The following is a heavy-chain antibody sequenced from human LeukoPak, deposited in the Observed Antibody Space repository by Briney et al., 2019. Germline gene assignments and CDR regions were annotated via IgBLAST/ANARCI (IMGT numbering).Heavy chain of an antibody. CDR2: IYYSGST. V-gene: IGHV4-59*01. CDR1: GVSISSYY. Sequence: SETLSLTCTVSGVSISSYYWSWIRQPPGKGLEWIGYIYYSGSTNYNPSLKSRVTISVDTSKNQFSLKLSSVTAADTAVYYCAREEERWLHHYYYYYMDVWGKGTTVTVSS. CDR3: AREEERWLHHYYYYYMDV. J-gene: IGHJ6*03. D-gene: IGHD5-24*01.